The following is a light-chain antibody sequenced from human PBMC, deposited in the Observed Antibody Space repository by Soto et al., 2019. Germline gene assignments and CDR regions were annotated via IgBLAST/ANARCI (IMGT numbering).Light chain of an antibody. CDR1: QDISGW. V-gene: IGKV1-12*01. CDR2: AAT. CDR3: QQADSFPFT. J-gene: IGKJ3*01. Sequence: DIQMTQSPSSVSASIGDRVTITCRASQDISGWLAWYQQKPGKAPKLLIYAATKLETGVPSRVSGRWSGTAFTLTLSSLRPEDFATYYCQQADSFPFTFGPGNKVEIK.